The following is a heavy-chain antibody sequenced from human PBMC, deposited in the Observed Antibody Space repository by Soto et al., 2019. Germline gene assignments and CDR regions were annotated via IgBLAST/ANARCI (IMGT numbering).Heavy chain of an antibody. D-gene: IGHD2-15*01. CDR1: GFTFSNYW. CDR3: ARGDCVGGSCYSLAGSFYYNMAV. CDR2: INSDGSVS. Sequence: EVKLVESGGGLAQPGGSLRLSCAASGFTFSNYWMYWVRQAPGQGLVWVSRINSDGSVSRYADSVKGRLTISRDNVKTTLYLQMNSLRVEDTAVYYCARGDCVGGSCYSLAGSFYYNMAVWGKGTTVTVFS. J-gene: IGHJ6*03. V-gene: IGHV3-74*01.